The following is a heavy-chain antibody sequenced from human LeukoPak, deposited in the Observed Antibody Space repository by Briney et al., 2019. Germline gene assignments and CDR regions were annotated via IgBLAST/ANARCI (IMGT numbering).Heavy chain of an antibody. CDR1: GGSISSYY. CDR2: IYYSGST. J-gene: IGHJ6*02. CDR3: ARHTVTNGYYYGMDV. D-gene: IGHD4-17*01. V-gene: IGHV4-59*01. Sequence: SETLSLTCTVSGGSISSYYWSWIRQPPGKGLEWIGYIYYSGSTNYNPSLKSRVTISVDTSKNQFSLKLSSVTAADTAVYYCARHTVTNGYYYGMDVWAKGPRSPSP.